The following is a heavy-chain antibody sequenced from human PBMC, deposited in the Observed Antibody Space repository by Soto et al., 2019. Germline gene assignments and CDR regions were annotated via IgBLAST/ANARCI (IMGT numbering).Heavy chain of an antibody. J-gene: IGHJ3*02. CDR3: ARALAASPVFAFDI. V-gene: IGHV2-5*01. CDR1: GFSLSTSGVG. D-gene: IGHD6-6*01. Sequence: QGTLKESGPTLVKPTQTLTLTCSFSGFSLSTSGVGVGWIRQPPGKALEWLAHIYWSGDEHYTPSLKSRLSVTKDTSKNQVVLTMTNMDPVDTATYYCARALAASPVFAFDIWGQGTMVTVSS. CDR2: IYWSGDE.